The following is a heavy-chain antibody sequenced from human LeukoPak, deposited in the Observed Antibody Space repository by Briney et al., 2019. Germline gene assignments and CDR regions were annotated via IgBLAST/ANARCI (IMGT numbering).Heavy chain of an antibody. V-gene: IGHV4-59*07. D-gene: IGHD3-3*01. Sequence: PSDTLSLTCTVSGGSISSYYWSWIRQPPGKGLEWIGYIYYSGSTNYNPSLKSRVTISVDTSKNQFSLKLSSVTAADTAVYYCARSLSIFGVVPYWYFDLWGRGTLVTVSS. CDR3: ARSLSIFGVVPYWYFDL. CDR1: GGSISSYY. CDR2: IYYSGST. J-gene: IGHJ2*01.